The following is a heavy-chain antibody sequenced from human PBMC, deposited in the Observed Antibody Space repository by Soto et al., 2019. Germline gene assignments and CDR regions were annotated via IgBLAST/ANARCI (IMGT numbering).Heavy chain of an antibody. V-gene: IGHV3-23*01. J-gene: IGHJ3*02. Sequence: PGGSLRLSCAASGFTFSSDAMSWVRQAPGKGLEWVSAISGSGGSTYYADSVKGRFTISRDNSKNTLYLQMNSLRAEDTAVYYCAKFSGSGWYDGDAFDIWGQGTMVTVSS. CDR3: AKFSGSGWYDGDAFDI. CDR1: GFTFSSDA. CDR2: ISGSGGST. D-gene: IGHD6-19*01.